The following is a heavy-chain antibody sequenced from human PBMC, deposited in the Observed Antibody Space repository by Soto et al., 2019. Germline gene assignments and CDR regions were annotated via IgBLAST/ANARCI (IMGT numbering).Heavy chain of an antibody. D-gene: IGHD2-2*01. J-gene: IGHJ4*02. CDR3: ARESDQLLPRGSFDY. V-gene: IGHV1-46*01. CDR2: ISPSGRTT. Sequence: QEQLVQPGAEVKKPGDSVKISCQASTYIFTNYYIHWVRQAPGQGLEWMAIISPSGRTTTYAQKFQGRVTVTRDTATSTVYMELSSLRSEDTAVYYCARESDQLLPRGSFDYWGQETLVTVSS. CDR1: TYIFTNYY.